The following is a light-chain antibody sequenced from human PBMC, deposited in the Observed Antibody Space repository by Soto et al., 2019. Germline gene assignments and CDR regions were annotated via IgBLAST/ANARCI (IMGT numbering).Light chain of an antibody. CDR2: AAS. CDR3: QQYGSSHRA. V-gene: IGKV3-20*01. CDR1: QSVSSSS. J-gene: IGKJ1*01. Sequence: EVVLTQSPGTLSLSPGERATLSCRASQSVSSSSLAWYQQKPGQAPRLLIYAASSRATGIPDRFSGSGSGTDFILTISRLEPEDFAVYYCQQYGSSHRAFGQGTKVEIK.